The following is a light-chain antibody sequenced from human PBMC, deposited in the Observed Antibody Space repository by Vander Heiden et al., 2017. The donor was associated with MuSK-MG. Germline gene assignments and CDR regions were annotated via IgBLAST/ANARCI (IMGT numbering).Light chain of an antibody. CDR3: QQNYSTPRT. V-gene: IGKV4-1*01. Sequence: DLVMTPSPDSLAVSRGERATINCKSSQSVLYSSNNKNYLAWYQQKPGQPPKLLIYWASTRESGVPDRFSGSGSGTDFTLTISSLQAEDVAVYYCQQNYSTPRTFGQGTKVEIK. J-gene: IGKJ1*01. CDR2: WAS. CDR1: QSVLYSSNNKNY.